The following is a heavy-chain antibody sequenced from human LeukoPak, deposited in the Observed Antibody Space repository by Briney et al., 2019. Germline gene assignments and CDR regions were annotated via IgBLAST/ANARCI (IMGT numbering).Heavy chain of an antibody. D-gene: IGHD6-13*01. CDR2: IKHDGSEK. J-gene: IGHJ1*01. V-gene: IGHV3-7*04. CDR3: ARDPGSSSIWPEYFHH. CDR1: GFTFSNYW. Sequence: GGSLRLSCAASGFTFSNYWMNWVRQAPGKGLEWVANIKHDGSEKYFVDSVKGRFTISRDNAKNSLYLQMNSLRAEDTAVYYCARDPGSSSIWPEYFHHWGQGTPVTVSS.